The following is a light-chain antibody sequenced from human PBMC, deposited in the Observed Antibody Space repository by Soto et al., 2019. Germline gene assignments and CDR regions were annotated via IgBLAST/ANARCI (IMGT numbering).Light chain of an antibody. CDR1: QSVSSSY. Sequence: EIVLTQSPGTLSLSPGERATLSCRASQSVSSSYLAWYQQKPGQAPRLLIYGASSRATGIPDRFSGSGSGTDFTLTISRLEPEDFAVYYCQQYGSSPLFFGQGTKLEIK. V-gene: IGKV3-20*01. CDR2: GAS. CDR3: QQYGSSPLF. J-gene: IGKJ2*01.